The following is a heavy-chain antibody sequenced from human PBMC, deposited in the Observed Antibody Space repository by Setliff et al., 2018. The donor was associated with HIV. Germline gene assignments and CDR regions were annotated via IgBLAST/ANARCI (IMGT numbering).Heavy chain of an antibody. CDR1: GYSFINYS. D-gene: IGHD5-12*01. Sequence: ASEKVSCKASGYSFINYSIHWVRQAPGQGLEWMGVIDPRGGSTHYSQKRQGRVTMTRDTSTSTVYMELRSLRSEDTAIYYCAREATMTYRNFDYWGQGTRFTSPQ. J-gene: IGHJ4*02. CDR3: AREATMTYRNFDY. CDR2: IDPRGGST. V-gene: IGHV1-46*03.